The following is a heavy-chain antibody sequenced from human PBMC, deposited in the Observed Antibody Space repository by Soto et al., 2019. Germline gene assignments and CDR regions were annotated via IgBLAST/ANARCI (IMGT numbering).Heavy chain of an antibody. CDR2: IYYSGST. Sequence: PSETLSLTCTVSGDSIRSGNHYWSWIRQPPGKGLEWIGYIYYSGSTYYSPSLKSRVTISVDTSKSQFSLKLSSVTAADTAVYYCARDGGIFGVVISPLNYYYGMDVWGQGTTVTVSS. D-gene: IGHD3-3*01. CDR3: ARDGGIFGVVISPLNYYYGMDV. V-gene: IGHV4-30-4*01. CDR1: GDSIRSGNHY. J-gene: IGHJ6*02.